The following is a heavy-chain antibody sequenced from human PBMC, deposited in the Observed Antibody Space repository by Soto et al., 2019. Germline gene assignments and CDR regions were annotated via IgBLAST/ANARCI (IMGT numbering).Heavy chain of an antibody. V-gene: IGHV3-13*01. CDR2: IGTGGDT. Sequence: EVQLVESGGGLVQPGGSLRLSCAASGFTFSGSDMNWVRHTRGKGLEWVSGIGTGGDTYYADSVRGRFTISRENAKGSLYLQMNSLRVEVAAVYYCARETGLTTTADAFNIWGQGTMVTVSS. CDR1: GFTFSGSD. D-gene: IGHD1-1*01. CDR3: ARETGLTTTADAFNI. J-gene: IGHJ3*02.